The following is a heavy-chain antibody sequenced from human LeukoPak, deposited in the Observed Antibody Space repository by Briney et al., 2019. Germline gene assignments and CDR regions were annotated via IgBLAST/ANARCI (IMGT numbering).Heavy chain of an antibody. Sequence: NPGGSLRLSCAASRFTFSSYSMNWVRQAPGKGLEWVSSISSSSSYIYYADSVKGRFTISRDNANNSLYLQMNSLRAEDTAVYYCARRAGAYSHPYDYWGQGTLVTVSS. D-gene: IGHD4/OR15-4a*01. CDR2: ISSSSSYI. J-gene: IGHJ4*02. V-gene: IGHV3-21*04. CDR1: RFTFSSYS. CDR3: ARRAGAYSHPYDY.